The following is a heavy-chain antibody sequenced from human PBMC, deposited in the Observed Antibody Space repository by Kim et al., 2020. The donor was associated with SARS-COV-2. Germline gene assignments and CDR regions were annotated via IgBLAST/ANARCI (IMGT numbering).Heavy chain of an antibody. J-gene: IGHJ3*01. CDR1: GITVGVNY. CDR3: SRPNSEKYPWAFDR. V-gene: IGHV3-53*01. D-gene: IGHD2-8*01. CDR2: VSAAFNT. Sequence: GGSLRLSCAVSGITVGVNYMSWVRQAPGKGLEWVSVVSAAFNTYYADSVKGRFTIARDDSKNMLYLEMSSLRAEDTAVYYCSRPNSEKYPWAFDRWGQGTMVTVSS.